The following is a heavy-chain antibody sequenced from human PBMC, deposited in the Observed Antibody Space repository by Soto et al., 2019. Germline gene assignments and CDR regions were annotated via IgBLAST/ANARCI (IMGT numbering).Heavy chain of an antibody. Sequence: HPGGSLRLSCAACGLTLRSSGVTWVRQDQGKGLEWVANIKQDGSEKYYVDSVKGRFTISRDNAKNSLYLQMNSLRAEDTAVYYCARFYYDSSGYLPSPYYYYYGMDVWGQGPTVTVSS. CDR2: IKQDGSEK. CDR3: ARFYYDSSGYLPSPYYYYYGMDV. D-gene: IGHD3-22*01. CDR1: GLTLRSSG. J-gene: IGHJ6*02. V-gene: IGHV3-7*04.